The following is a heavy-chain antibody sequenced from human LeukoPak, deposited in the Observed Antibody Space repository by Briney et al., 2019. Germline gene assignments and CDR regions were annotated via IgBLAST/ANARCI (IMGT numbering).Heavy chain of an antibody. D-gene: IGHD3-10*01. Sequence: SETLSLTCTVSGYSISSGYYWGWIRQPPGKGLEWIGSIYHSGSTYYNPSLKSRVTISVDTSKNQFSLKLSSVTAADTAVYYCARGRRGPYGSGSYYYYYYYYMDVWGKGTTVTVSS. CDR1: GYSISSGYY. CDR2: IYHSGST. J-gene: IGHJ6*03. V-gene: IGHV4-38-2*02. CDR3: ARGRRGPYGSGSYYYYYYYYMDV.